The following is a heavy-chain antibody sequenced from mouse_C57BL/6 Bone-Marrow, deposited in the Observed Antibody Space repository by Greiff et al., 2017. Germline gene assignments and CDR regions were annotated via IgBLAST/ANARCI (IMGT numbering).Heavy chain of an antibody. J-gene: IGHJ4*01. CDR2: IHPNSGST. V-gene: IGHV1-64*01. D-gene: IGHD4-1*02. CDR3: ARRGNWGYAMDY. CDR1: GYTFTSYW. Sequence: VQLQQPGAELVKPGASVKLSCKASGYTFTSYWMHWVKQRPGQGLEWIGMIHPNSGSTNYNEKFKSKATLTVDKSSSTAYMQLSSLTSEDSAVDYWARRGNWGYAMDYWGQGTSVTVSS.